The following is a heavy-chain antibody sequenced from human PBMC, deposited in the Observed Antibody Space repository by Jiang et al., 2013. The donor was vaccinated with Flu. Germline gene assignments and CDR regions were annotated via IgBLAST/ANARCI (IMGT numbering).Heavy chain of an antibody. J-gene: IGHJ6*02. CDR2: INAGNGNT. Sequence: KKPGASVKVSCKASGYTFTSYAMHWVRQAPGQRLEWMGWINAGNGNTKYSQKFQGRVTITRDTSASTAYMELSSLRSEDTAVYYCARDYYDSSGYYYLDYYYYYGMDVWGQGTTVTVSS. CDR1: GYTFTSYA. V-gene: IGHV1-3*01. CDR3: ARDYYDSSGYYYLDYYYYYGMDV. D-gene: IGHD3-22*01.